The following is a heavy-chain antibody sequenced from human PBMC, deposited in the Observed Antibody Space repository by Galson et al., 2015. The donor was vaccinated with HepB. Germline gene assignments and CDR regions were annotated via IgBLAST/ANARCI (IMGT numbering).Heavy chain of an antibody. CDR2: IKSKANGGTI. CDR1: GFIFSNAW. V-gene: IGHV3-15*01. CDR3: TTGIYFDN. J-gene: IGHJ4*02. Sequence: SLRLSCAGSGFIFSNAWMSWVRQAPGKGLEWVARIKSKANGGTIDYAVLVKGRFTISRDDSKNTVYLQMSSLKTEDTAVYYCTTGIYFDNWGQGTLVTVSS.